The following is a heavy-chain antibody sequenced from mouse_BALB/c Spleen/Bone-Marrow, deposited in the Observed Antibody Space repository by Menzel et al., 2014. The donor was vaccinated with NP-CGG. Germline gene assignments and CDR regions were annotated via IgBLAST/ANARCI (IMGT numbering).Heavy chain of an antibody. D-gene: IGHD2-1*01. J-gene: IGHJ2*01. Sequence: VQLQQSGAELVRPGSSVKISCKASGYTFTNFWMNWVKQRPGQGLEWIGQIHPGDGDTNNNGKFKGKATLTTDKSSSTVYMQLSSLSSEDSAVYFCARVYYGNLDYWGQGTTLTVSS. CDR2: IHPGDGDT. CDR1: GYTFTNFW. CDR3: ARVYYGNLDY. V-gene: IGHV1-80*01.